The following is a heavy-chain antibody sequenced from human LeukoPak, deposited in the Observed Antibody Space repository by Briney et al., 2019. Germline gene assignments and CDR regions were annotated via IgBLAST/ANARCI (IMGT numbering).Heavy chain of an antibody. CDR1: GFTFSDYY. D-gene: IGHD3-10*01. J-gene: IGHJ4*02. V-gene: IGHV3-11*03. CDR2: MSGDNKYI. CDR3: ASSGTYYIECPDY. Sequence: GGSLRLSCTASGFTFSDYYMSWIRQAPGKGLEWVAYMSGDNKYIRYADSVKGRFTISRDNARNSLYLQMNSLRTDDTAVYYCASSGTYYIECPDYWGQGTLVTVSS.